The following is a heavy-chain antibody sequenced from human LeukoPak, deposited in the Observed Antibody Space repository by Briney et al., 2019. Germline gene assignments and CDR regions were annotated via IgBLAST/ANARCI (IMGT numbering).Heavy chain of an antibody. V-gene: IGHV3-30*18. J-gene: IGHJ4*02. CDR2: ISYDGSNK. Sequence: PGGSLRPSCAASGFTFSSYGMHWVRQAPGKGLEWAAVISYDGSNKYYADSVKGRFTISRDNSKNTLYLQMNSLRAEDTAVYYCAKTGRSYFDYWGQGTLVTVSS. D-gene: IGHD3-10*01. CDR3: AKTGRSYFDY. CDR1: GFTFSSYG.